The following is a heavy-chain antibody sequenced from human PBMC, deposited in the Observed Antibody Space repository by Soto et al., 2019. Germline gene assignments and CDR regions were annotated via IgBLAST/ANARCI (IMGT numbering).Heavy chain of an antibody. CDR3: AKEGVLWFGELPYGMDV. J-gene: IGHJ6*02. CDR2: ISGSGGST. Sequence: EVQLLESGGGLVQPGGSLRLSCAASGFTFSSYAMSWVRQAPGKGLEWVSAISGSGGSTYYADSVKGRFTISRDNSKNTLYLQMNSLRAEDTAVYYCAKEGVLWFGELPYGMDVWGQGTTVTVSS. CDR1: GFTFSSYA. D-gene: IGHD3-10*01. V-gene: IGHV3-23*01.